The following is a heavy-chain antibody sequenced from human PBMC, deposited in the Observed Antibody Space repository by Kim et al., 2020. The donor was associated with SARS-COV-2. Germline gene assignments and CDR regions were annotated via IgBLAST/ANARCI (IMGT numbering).Heavy chain of an antibody. Sequence: GESLQISCKGSGYSFTSYWIGWVRQMPGKGLAWMGIIYPGDSDTRYSPSFQGQVTISADKSISTAYLQWSSLKASDTAMYYCARGSSSSWYALTQNSGPHSFDYWGQGTLVTVSS. CDR2: IYPGDSDT. J-gene: IGHJ4*02. CDR3: ARGSSSSWYALTQNSGPHSFDY. CDR1: GYSFTSYW. V-gene: IGHV5-51*01. D-gene: IGHD6-13*01.